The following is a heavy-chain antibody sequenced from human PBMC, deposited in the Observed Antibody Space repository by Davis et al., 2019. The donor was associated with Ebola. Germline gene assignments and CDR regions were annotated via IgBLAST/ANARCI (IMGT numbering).Heavy chain of an antibody. V-gene: IGHV4-59*06. CDR3: ARVYWNYNFDY. CDR2: SYYSGST. CDR1: GFTFSSYS. Sequence: ESLKLSCAASGFTFSSYSMNWVRQAPGKGLEWIGYSYYSGSTYYNPSLKSRVTISVDTSKNQFSLKLSSVTAADTAVYYCARVYWNYNFDYWGQGTLVTVSS. D-gene: IGHD1-7*01. J-gene: IGHJ4*02.